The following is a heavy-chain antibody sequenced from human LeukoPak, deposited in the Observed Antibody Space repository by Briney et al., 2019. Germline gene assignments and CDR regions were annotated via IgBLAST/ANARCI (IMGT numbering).Heavy chain of an antibody. CDR1: GGSISSSSYY. D-gene: IGHD6-19*01. CDR3: ARVSGWYGVYYYYYVGV. CDR2: IYYSGST. V-gene: IGHV4-39*07. Sequence: PSETLSLTCTVSGGSISSSSYYWGWIRQPPGKGLEWIGSIYYSGSTYYNPSLKSRVTISVDTSKNQFSLKLSSVTAADTAVYYCARVSGWYGVYYYYYVGVWGKGTTVTVSS. J-gene: IGHJ6*03.